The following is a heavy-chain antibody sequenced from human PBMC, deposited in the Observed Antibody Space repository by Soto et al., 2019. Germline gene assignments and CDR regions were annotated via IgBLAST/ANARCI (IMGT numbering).Heavy chain of an antibody. V-gene: IGHV4-39*01. CDR3: ASRRHYYYGMDV. D-gene: IGHD6-25*01. Sequence: SETLSLTCTVSGDSISSSSYYWGWIRQPPGKGLEWIGSIYYSGSTYYNPSLKSRVTISVDTSKNQFSLKLSSVTAADTAVYYCASRRHYYYGMDVWGQGTTVTVSS. CDR1: GDSISSSSYY. J-gene: IGHJ6*02. CDR2: IYYSGST.